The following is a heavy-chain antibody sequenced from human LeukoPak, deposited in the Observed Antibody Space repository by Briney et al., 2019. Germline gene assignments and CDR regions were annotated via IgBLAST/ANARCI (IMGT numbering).Heavy chain of an antibody. CDR3: ARLGQPNAFDI. V-gene: IGHV4-59*08. Sequence: SETLSLTCTVSGGSISTYYWSWIRQPPGEGLEWIGYISNGGSTKYNPSLKSRVTISVDTSKSQFSLKLTSVTAADTAVYYCARLGQPNAFDIWGQGTMVTVSP. CDR2: ISNGGST. J-gene: IGHJ3*02. D-gene: IGHD3-16*01. CDR1: GGSISTYY.